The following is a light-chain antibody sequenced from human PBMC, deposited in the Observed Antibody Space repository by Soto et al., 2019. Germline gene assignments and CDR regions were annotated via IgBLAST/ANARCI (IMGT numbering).Light chain of an antibody. V-gene: IGKV2-28*01. CDR1: QSLLNSNGYNY. CDR3: MPALLPVWT. J-gene: IGKJ1*01. CDR2: LAS. Sequence: DIVMTQSPLSLPVTPGEPASISCRSSQSLLNSNGYNYVDWFLQKPGQSPQLLIFLASHRASGVXDXXRGRGSGTDFTLKISRVEAEDVGVYYCMPALLPVWTFGQGPKVEIK.